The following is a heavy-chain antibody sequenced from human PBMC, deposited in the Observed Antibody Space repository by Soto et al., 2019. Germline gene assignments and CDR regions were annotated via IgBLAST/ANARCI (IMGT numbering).Heavy chain of an antibody. D-gene: IGHD6-6*01. CDR1: GGTFSSYA. Sequence: AASVKVSCKASGGTFSSYAISWVRQAPGQGLEWMGGIIPIFGTANYAQKFQGRVTITADESTSTAYMELSSLRSEDTAVYYCASPPPSIAARSYYYGMDVWGQGTTVTVSS. V-gene: IGHV1-69*13. CDR2: IIPIFGTA. J-gene: IGHJ6*02. CDR3: ASPPPSIAARSYYYGMDV.